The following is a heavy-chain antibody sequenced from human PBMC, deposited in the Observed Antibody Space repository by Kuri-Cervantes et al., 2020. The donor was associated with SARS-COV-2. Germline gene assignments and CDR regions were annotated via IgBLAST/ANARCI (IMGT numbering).Heavy chain of an antibody. D-gene: IGHD2-8*01. CDR2: ISYDGSNK. CDR3: ARGRLGVYDS. CDR1: GFTFSNYG. Sequence: GSSLKISCAASGFTFSNYGMNWVRRAPGKGLEWVAVISYDGSNKDYTAPVKGRFTISRDNSQNTLYLQMKSLRTEDTVLYYCARGRLGVYDSWGQGTLVAVSS. J-gene: IGHJ4*02. V-gene: IGHV3-30*03.